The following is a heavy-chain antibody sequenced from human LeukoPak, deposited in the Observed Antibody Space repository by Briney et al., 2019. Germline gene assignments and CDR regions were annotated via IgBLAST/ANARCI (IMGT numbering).Heavy chain of an antibody. CDR2: ISGSGGST. CDR3: AKDRKDVDTAMVLGY. D-gene: IGHD5-18*01. J-gene: IGHJ4*02. Sequence: PGGSLRLSCAASGFTFDDYGMSWVRQAPGKGLEWVSAISGSGGSTYYADSVKGRFTISRDNSKNTLYLQMNSLRAEDTAVYYCAKDRKDVDTAMVLGYWGQGTLVTVSS. CDR1: GFTFDDYG. V-gene: IGHV3-23*01.